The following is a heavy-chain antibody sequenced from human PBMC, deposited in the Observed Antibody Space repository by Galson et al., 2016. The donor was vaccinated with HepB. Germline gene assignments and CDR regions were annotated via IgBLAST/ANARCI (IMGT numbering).Heavy chain of an antibody. CDR1: GGSISSGGYF. CDR2: IYTSGST. J-gene: IGHJ4*02. Sequence: TLSLTCTVSGGSISSGGYFWSWIRQPAGKGLEWIGQIYTSGSTHYNPSLKSRVTISLDMSNNQFSLKLRSVTAADTAMYYCARVATILETDYWGQGTLVTVSS. CDR3: ARVATILETDY. V-gene: IGHV4-61*09. D-gene: IGHD5-24*01.